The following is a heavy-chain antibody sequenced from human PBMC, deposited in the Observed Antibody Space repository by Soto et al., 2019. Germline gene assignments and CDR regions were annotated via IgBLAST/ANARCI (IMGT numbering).Heavy chain of an antibody. J-gene: IGHJ4*02. Sequence: GGSLRLSCAASGFTFNNFAMHWVRQAPGKGLEWVSSIFGNGDSPDYAPAVRGRFTISADNSRNTLFLEMNGLRAEDTATYYCARRPPERRSFDHWGQGTQVTVSS. CDR3: ARRPPERRSFDH. D-gene: IGHD6-25*01. CDR2: IFGNGDSP. CDR1: GFTFNNFA. V-gene: IGHV3-23*01.